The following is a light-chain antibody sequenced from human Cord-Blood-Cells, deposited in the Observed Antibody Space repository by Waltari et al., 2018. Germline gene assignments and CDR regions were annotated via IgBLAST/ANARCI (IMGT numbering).Light chain of an antibody. J-gene: IGKJ4*01. CDR3: QQRSNWPPLT. CDR1: QSVSSS. V-gene: IGKV3-11*01. CDR2: DAS. Sequence: EIVLTQSPATLSLSPGERAILSCRASQSVSSSLAWYQQKPGQAPRLLIYDASNRATGIPARFSGSGSGTDFTLTINSLEPEDFAVYYCQQRSNWPPLTFGGGTKVEIK.